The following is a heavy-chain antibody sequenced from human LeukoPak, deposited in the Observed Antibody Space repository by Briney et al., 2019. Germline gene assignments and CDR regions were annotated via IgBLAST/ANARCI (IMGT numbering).Heavy chain of an antibody. V-gene: IGHV1-2*06. Sequence: GASVKVSCKASGYIFTGYYMHWVRQAPGQGLEWMGRINPNSGGTNYAQKFQGRVTMTRDTSISTAYMELSRLRSDDTAVYYCARDGGYGIAAAWIDYWGQGTLVTVSS. CDR2: INPNSGGT. D-gene: IGHD6-13*01. CDR1: GYIFTGYY. J-gene: IGHJ4*02. CDR3: ARDGGYGIAAAWIDY.